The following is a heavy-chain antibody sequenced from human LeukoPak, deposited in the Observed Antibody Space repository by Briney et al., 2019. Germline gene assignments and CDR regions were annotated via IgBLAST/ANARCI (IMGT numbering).Heavy chain of an antibody. D-gene: IGHD1-1*01. CDR2: IIPILGIA. CDR3: ARGPTGTEYYFDY. CDR1: GYTFTSYG. Sequence: SVKVSCKASGYTFTSYGISWVRQAPGQGLEWMGRIIPILGIANYAQKFQGRVTITADKSTSTAYMELSSLRSEDTAVYYCARGPTGTEYYFDYWGQGTLVTVSS. J-gene: IGHJ4*02. V-gene: IGHV1-69*04.